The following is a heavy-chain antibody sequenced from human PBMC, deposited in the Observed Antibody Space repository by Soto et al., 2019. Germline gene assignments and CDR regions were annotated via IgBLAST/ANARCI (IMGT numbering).Heavy chain of an antibody. Sequence: ASAKVSCKASGGTFSSYAISWVRQAPGQGLEWMGGIIPIFGTANYAQKFQGRVTITADESTSTAYMELSSLRSEDTAVYYCAARFWSGYYYPTYYYGMDIWGQGTTVTVSS. CDR2: IIPIFGTA. V-gene: IGHV1-69*13. CDR3: AARFWSGYYYPTYYYGMDI. J-gene: IGHJ6*02. D-gene: IGHD3-3*01. CDR1: GGTFSSYA.